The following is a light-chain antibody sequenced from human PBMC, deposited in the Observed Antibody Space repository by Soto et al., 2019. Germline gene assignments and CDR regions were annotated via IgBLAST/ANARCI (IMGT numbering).Light chain of an antibody. CDR1: VLAKKH. V-gene: IGLV3-27*01. J-gene: IGLJ3*02. CDR2: KDS. CDR3: YSTADNNGV. Sequence: SYELTQSSSVSVSPGQTARITCSGDVLAKKHARWLQQKPGQAPVVLLYKDSERPPGIPERFSGSSSGTTITLTISGAQVDDEADYYCYSTADNNGVFGGGTKLTVL.